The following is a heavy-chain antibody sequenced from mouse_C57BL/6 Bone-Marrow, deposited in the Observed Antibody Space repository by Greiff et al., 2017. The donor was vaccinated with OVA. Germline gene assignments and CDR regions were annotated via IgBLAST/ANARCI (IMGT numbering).Heavy chain of an antibody. D-gene: IGHD1-1*01. J-gene: IGHJ4*01. CDR3: ARIPPRLLRYPYYAMDY. Sequence: QVTLKESGPGILQPSQTLSLTCSFSGFSLSTFGMGVGWIRQPSGKGLEWLAHIWWDDDKYYNPALKSRLTISKDTSKNQLFLKIANVDTADTATYYCARIPPRLLRYPYYAMDYWGQGTSVTVSS. CDR1: GFSLSTFGMG. CDR2: IWWDDDK. V-gene: IGHV8-8*01.